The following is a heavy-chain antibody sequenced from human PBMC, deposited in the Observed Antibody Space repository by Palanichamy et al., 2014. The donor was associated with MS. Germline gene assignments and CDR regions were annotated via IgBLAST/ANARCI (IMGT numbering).Heavy chain of an antibody. J-gene: IGHJ4*02. Sequence: QVQLQQWGAGLLKPSETLSLTCAVYGGSFSGYYWSWIRQPPGKGLEWIGEINHGGDTNYNSSLKSRVTISVDTSRMQFSLTLTSVTAADTAVFYCARTSGWYGLIDFWGQGTLLTVSS. D-gene: IGHD6-19*01. CDR3: ARTSGWYGLIDF. V-gene: IGHV4-34*01. CDR2: INHGGDT. CDR1: GGSFSGYY.